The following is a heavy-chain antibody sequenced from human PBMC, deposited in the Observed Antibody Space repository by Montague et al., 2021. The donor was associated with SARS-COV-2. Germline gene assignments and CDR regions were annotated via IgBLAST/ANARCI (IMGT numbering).Heavy chain of an antibody. CDR1: GDSITNTRYF. V-gene: IGHV4-39*01. CDR2: IYYNGKT. CDR3: AVELNYFFDY. D-gene: IGHD1-7*01. Sequence: SETLSLTCNVSGDSITNTRYFWGWIRQPPGKALEWIGRIYYNGKTYYNPSLERRALLSIDTSKNQFSLRLSSVIASDTAVYYCAVELNYFFDYWGQGFLVSVSS. J-gene: IGHJ4*02.